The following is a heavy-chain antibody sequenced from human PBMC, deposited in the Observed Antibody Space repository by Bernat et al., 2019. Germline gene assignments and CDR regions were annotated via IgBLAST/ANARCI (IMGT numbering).Heavy chain of an antibody. CDR1: GFTFSSYA. CDR3: SRDGSQMATIQPNYFDC. V-gene: IGHV3-23*01. CDR2: ISGSGGST. D-gene: IGHD5-24*01. J-gene: IGHJ4*02. Sequence: EVQLLESGGGLVQPGGSLRLSCAASGFTFSSYAMSWVRQAPGKGLEWVSAISGSGGSTYYADSVRGRFTISRDNSKNTLTLQMGSLRVEDTAVYYCSRDGSQMATIQPNYFDCWGQGTLVTVSS.